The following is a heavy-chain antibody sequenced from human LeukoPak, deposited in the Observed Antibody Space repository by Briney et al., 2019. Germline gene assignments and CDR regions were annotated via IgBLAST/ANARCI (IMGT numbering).Heavy chain of an antibody. J-gene: IGHJ5*02. CDR2: IIPMFGTA. D-gene: IGHD6-13*01. V-gene: IGHV1-69*01. CDR1: GGTFSNYA. CDR3: ARRNTAAGVYNWFDP. Sequence: GASVKVSCKASGGTFSNYAISWVRQAPGQGLEWMGGIIPMFGTANYAQKFQGRVTITADESTSTAYMELSSLRSDDTAVYYCARRNTAAGVYNWFDPWGQGTLVTVSS.